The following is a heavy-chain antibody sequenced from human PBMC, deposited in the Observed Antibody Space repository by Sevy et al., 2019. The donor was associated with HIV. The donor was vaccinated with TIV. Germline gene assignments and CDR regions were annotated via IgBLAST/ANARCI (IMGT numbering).Heavy chain of an antibody. J-gene: IGHJ4*02. V-gene: IGHV3-15*01. CDR1: GFTFSNAW. CDR2: IKSKTDGGTA. Sequence: GGSLRLSCAGSGFTFSNAWMSWVRQAPGKGLEWVGRIKSKTDGGTADHAAPVKGRFTISRDDSKNTLYLQMNSLKTDDPAVYYCTTDGMYYDILTGYYRVVDYWGQGTLVTVSS. D-gene: IGHD3-9*01. CDR3: TTDGMYYDILTGYYRVVDY.